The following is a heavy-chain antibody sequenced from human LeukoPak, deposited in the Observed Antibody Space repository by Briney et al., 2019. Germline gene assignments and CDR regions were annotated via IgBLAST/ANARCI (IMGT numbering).Heavy chain of an antibody. CDR2: INPNSGGT. D-gene: IGHD2-15*01. CDR1: GYTFTVYY. Sequence: GASVRVSCKASGYTFTVYYMHWVRQAPGQGLECMGWINPNSGGTNYAQKFQGRVTMTRDTSISTAYMELSRLRSDDTAVYYCALSSGGLDFQHWGQGTLVTVSS. V-gene: IGHV1-2*02. CDR3: ALSSGGLDFQH. J-gene: IGHJ1*01.